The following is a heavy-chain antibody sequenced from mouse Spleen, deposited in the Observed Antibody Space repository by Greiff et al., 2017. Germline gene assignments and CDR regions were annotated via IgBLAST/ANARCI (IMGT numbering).Heavy chain of an antibody. CDR3: ATAGIHWYFDV. CDR1: GYSITSGYD. J-gene: IGHJ1*01. V-gene: IGHV3-1*01. CDR2: ISYSGST. Sequence: EVKLVESGPGMVKPSQSLSLTCTVPGYSITSGYDWHWIRHFPGNKLEWMGYISYSGSTNYNPSLKSRISITHDTSKNHFFLKLNSVTTEDTATYYCATAGIHWYFDVWGAGTTVTVSS.